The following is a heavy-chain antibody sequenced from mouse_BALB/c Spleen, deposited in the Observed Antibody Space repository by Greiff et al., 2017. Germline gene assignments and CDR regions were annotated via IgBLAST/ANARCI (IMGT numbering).Heavy chain of an antibody. CDR2: INPYNDGT. Sequence: VQLQQSGPELVKPGASVKMSCKASGYTFTSYVMHWVKQKPGQGLEWIGYINPYNDGTKYNEKFKGKATLTSDKSSSTAYMELSSLTSEDSAVYYCARETARAGFAYWGQGTLVTVSA. V-gene: IGHV1-14*01. CDR3: ARETARAGFAY. D-gene: IGHD3-1*01. J-gene: IGHJ3*01. CDR1: GYTFTSYV.